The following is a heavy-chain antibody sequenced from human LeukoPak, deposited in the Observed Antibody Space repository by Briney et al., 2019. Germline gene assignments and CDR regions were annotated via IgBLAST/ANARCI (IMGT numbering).Heavy chain of an antibody. CDR3: ARDAVGYYGSGSYPNWFDP. J-gene: IGHJ5*02. D-gene: IGHD3-10*01. V-gene: IGHV3-7*01. CDR2: IKQDGSEK. CDR1: GFTFSSYW. Sequence: GGSLRLSCAASGFTFSSYWMSWVRQAPGKGLEWVANIKQDGSEKYYADSVKGRFTISRDNAKNSLYLQMNSLRAEDTAVYYCARDAVGYYGSGSYPNWFDPWGQGTLVTVSS.